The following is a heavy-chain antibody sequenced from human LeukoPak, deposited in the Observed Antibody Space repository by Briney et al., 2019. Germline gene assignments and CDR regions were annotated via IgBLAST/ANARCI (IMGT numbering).Heavy chain of an antibody. Sequence: SETLSLTCTVSGGSISSYYWSWIRQPPGKGLEWIGYIYYSGSTNYNPSLKSRVTISVDTSKNQFSLKLSSVTAADTAVYYCARRRNYDFWSGSARGAFDIWGQGKLDTVSS. CDR3: ARRRNYDFWSGSARGAFDI. J-gene: IGHJ3*02. CDR1: GGSISSYY. CDR2: IYYSGST. V-gene: IGHV4-59*01. D-gene: IGHD3-3*01.